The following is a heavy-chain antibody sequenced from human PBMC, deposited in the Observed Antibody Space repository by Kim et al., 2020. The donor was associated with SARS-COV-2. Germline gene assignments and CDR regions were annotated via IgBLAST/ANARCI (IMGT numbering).Heavy chain of an antibody. J-gene: IGHJ1*01. D-gene: IGHD2-15*01. CDR2: ISGDGDST. Sequence: GGSLRLSCAASGFTFDDYAMHWVRQAPGKGLEWVYFISGDGDSTYYADSVKGRFTVSRNNSKNSLYLQMSSLRPEDTAVYFCAKDSGCSDGPCYPHLPHWGRGPLLIVSS. CDR1: GFTFDDYA. CDR3: AKDSGCSDGPCYPHLPH. V-gene: IGHV3-43*02.